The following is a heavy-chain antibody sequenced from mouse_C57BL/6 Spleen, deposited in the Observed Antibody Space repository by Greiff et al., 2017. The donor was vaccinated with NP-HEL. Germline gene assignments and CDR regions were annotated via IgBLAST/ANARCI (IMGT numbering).Heavy chain of an antibody. Sequence: QVQLQQPGAELVKPGASVKLSCKASGYTFTSYWMHWVKQRPGQGLEWIGMIHPNSGSTNYNEKFKSKATLTVDKSSSTAYMQLSSLTSEDSAVYYCARFPYGSSPFDYWGQGTTLTVSS. CDR2: IHPNSGST. J-gene: IGHJ2*01. D-gene: IGHD1-1*01. CDR1: GYTFTSYW. V-gene: IGHV1-64*01. CDR3: ARFPYGSSPFDY.